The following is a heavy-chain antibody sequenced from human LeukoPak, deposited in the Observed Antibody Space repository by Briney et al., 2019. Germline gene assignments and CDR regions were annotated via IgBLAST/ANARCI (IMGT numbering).Heavy chain of an antibody. CDR1: GFTFSTYG. CDR2: ISYDGSNK. Sequence: PGGSLRLSCAASGFTFSTYGMHWVRQAPGKGLEWVAVISYDGSNKYYVDSVKGRFTISRDNSKNTLYLQMNSLRAEDTAVYYCAKDEASGRAAATYYYYYYMDVWGKGTTVTVSS. D-gene: IGHD1-26*01. CDR3: AKDEASGRAAATYYYYYYMDV. J-gene: IGHJ6*03. V-gene: IGHV3-30*18.